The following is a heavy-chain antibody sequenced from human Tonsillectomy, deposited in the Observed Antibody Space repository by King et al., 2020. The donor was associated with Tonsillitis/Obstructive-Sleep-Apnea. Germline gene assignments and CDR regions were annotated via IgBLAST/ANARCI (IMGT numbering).Heavy chain of an antibody. CDR1: GFTFSDYE. J-gene: IGHJ4*02. Sequence: VQLVESGGGLVQPGGSLRLSCAASGFTFSDYEMNWVRQAPGKGLEWVSYISSTGVSIYYADSVKGRLTISRDNAKNSLYLQMNSLRAEDTAVYYCAREYPYDIWSGYYPYYFDYWGQGTLVTVSS. CDR2: ISSTGVSI. D-gene: IGHD3-3*01. V-gene: IGHV3-48*03. CDR3: AREYPYDIWSGYYPYYFDY.